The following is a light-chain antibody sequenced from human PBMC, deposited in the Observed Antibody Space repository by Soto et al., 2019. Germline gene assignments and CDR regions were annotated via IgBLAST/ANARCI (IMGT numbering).Light chain of an antibody. Sequence: QSALTQPPSASGSPGQSVTISCTGTSSDVGGYNYVSWYQQHPGKAPKLMIYEVSQRPSGVPDRFSGSKSGHTASLTVSGLQAEDEADYYCSSYAGSNNVFGTGTKV. V-gene: IGLV2-8*01. CDR1: SSDVGGYNY. CDR2: EVS. CDR3: SSYAGSNNV. J-gene: IGLJ1*01.